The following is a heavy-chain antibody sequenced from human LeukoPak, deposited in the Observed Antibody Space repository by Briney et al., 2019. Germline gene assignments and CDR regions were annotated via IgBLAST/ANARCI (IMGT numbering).Heavy chain of an antibody. CDR2: VFTSGTT. Sequence: SETLSLTCSASGDSQTTFDWSWVRQPAGRGLERVGQVFTSGTTAYNSSLKSRLTISLDKSNNQVSLKLISVTAADTAVYYCARHSPSGWYYFDSWGQGALVIVPS. CDR1: GDSQTTFD. J-gene: IGHJ4*02. D-gene: IGHD6-19*01. CDR3: ARHSPSGWYYFDS. V-gene: IGHV4-4*07.